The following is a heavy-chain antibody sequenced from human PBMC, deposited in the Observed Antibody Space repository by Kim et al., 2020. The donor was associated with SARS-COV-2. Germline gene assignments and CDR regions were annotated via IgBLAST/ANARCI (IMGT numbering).Heavy chain of an antibody. V-gene: IGHV3-23*01. Sequence: KGRFTISRDNSKNPLYLQINSLRAEDTAVYYCAKTGWDCTGGSCYVTFDYWGQGTLVTVSS. D-gene: IGHD2-15*01. CDR3: AKTGWDCTGGSCYVTFDY. J-gene: IGHJ4*02.